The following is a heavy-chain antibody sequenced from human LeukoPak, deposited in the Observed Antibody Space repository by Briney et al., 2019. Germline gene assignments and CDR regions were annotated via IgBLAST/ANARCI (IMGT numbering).Heavy chain of an antibody. V-gene: IGHV4-59*01. CDR2: IDNTEST. Sequence: SETLSLTCTVSGASISSYYWSWIRQPPGKGLEWIGYIDNTESTNYNPSLKSRVTISVDKSKNHFSLKLSSVTAADTAVYYCARMTYDPHGVDVWGKGTTVTVSS. CDR1: GASISSYY. J-gene: IGHJ6*04. D-gene: IGHD5-12*01. CDR3: ARMTYDPHGVDV.